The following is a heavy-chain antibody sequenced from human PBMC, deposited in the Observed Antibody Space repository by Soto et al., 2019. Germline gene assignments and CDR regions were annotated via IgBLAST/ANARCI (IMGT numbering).Heavy chain of an antibody. CDR2: ISTYNGIT. V-gene: IGHV1-18*01. J-gene: IGHJ4*02. CDR3: VRGDTYYSEWYFQY. CDR1: GFTFKGYY. Sequence: QIQLVQSGAEVKKPGASVKVSCKTSGFTFKGYYIYWVRQAPGQGLELMGWISTYNGITQYTESLQDRVTMTIETSASTAHLELRRLTSEDTAVYFCVRGDTYYSEWYFQYWGQGTLVIVSS. D-gene: IGHD2-21*01.